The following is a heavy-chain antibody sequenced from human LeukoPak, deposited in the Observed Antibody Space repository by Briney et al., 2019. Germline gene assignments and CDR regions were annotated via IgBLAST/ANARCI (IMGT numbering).Heavy chain of an antibody. CDR2: INWNGGST. CDR3: AGDYYDSSGYYDTFPAVFDY. J-gene: IGHJ4*02. Sequence: PGGSLRLSCAASGFTFDDYGMSWVRQAPGKGLEWVSGINWNGGSTGYADSVKGRFTISRDNAKNSLYLQMNSLRAEDTALYYCAGDYYDSSGYYDTFPAVFDYWGQGTLVTVSS. D-gene: IGHD3-22*01. V-gene: IGHV3-20*04. CDR1: GFTFDDYG.